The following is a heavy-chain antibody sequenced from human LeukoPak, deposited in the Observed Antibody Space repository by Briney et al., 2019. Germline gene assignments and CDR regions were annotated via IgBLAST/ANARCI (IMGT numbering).Heavy chain of an antibody. CDR3: ARAVSTTVVTPIGRYYYMDV. D-gene: IGHD4-23*01. J-gene: IGHJ6*03. CDR1: GYTFTGYY. CDR2: INPNSGGT. V-gene: IGHV1-2*02. Sequence: ASVKVSCKASGYTFTGYYMHWVRQAPGQGLEWMGWINPNSGGTNYAQKFQGRVTMTRDTSISTAYMELSRLRSDDTAVYYCARAVSTTVVTPIGRYYYMDVWGKGTTVTVSS.